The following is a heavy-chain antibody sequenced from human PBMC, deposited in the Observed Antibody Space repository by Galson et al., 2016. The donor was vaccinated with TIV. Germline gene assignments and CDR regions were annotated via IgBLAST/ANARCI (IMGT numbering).Heavy chain of an antibody. D-gene: IGHD3-16*01. CDR2: IKNKADGGTT. CDR3: TTWGRLVGDYDAY. J-gene: IGHJ4*02. Sequence: SGLTFRNAWMNWVRQAPGKGLEWVGRIKNKADGGTTDYAAPVKDRFSISRDDSKNTLYLQMDNLKTEDTAVYYCTTWGRLVGDYDAYWGQGTLVTVSS. V-gene: IGHV3-15*01. CDR1: GLTFRNAW.